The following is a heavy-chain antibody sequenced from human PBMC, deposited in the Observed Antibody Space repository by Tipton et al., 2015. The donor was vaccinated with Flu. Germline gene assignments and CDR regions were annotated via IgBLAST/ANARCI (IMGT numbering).Heavy chain of an antibody. CDR1: GGSISSGGYY. J-gene: IGHJ3*02. CDR3: ARERGGLDIVATPNAFDI. V-gene: IGHV4-31*03. Sequence: TLSLTCTVSGGSISSGGYYWSWIRQHPGKGLEWIGYIYYNGSTYYNPSLKSRVTISVDTSKNQFSLKLSSVTAADTAVYYCARERGGLDIVATPNAFDIWGQGTMVTVSS. D-gene: IGHD5-12*01. CDR2: IYYNGST.